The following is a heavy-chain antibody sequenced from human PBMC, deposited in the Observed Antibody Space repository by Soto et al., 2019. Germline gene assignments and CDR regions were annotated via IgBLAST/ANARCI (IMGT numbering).Heavy chain of an antibody. Sequence: QVQLVQSGAEVKKPGASVKVSCKASGYTFTSYGISWVRQAPGQGLEWMGWISAYNGNTNYAQKLQGRVTMTTDTSTSTAYMELRSLRSDDTAVYYCASDWGDVGVVVVAATGGWFDPWGQGTLVTVSS. V-gene: IGHV1-18*01. CDR1: GYTFTSYG. J-gene: IGHJ5*02. CDR3: ASDWGDVGVVVVAATGGWFDP. CDR2: ISAYNGNT. D-gene: IGHD2-15*01.